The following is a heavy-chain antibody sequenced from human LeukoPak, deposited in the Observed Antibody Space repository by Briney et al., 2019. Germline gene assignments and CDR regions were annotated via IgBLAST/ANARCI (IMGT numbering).Heavy chain of an antibody. D-gene: IGHD3-10*01. J-gene: IGHJ5*02. CDR3: ARSGTYYNNWFDP. CDR1: GGSISSGSYY. Sequence: SETLSLTCTVSGGSISSGSYYWSWIRQPAGKGLEWIGHIYTNGNTNFNPSLKSRVTISVDTSKNQFSLNLNSVTAADTAVYYCARSGTYYNNWFDPWDQGTLVIVSS. CDR2: IYTNGNT. V-gene: IGHV4-61*09.